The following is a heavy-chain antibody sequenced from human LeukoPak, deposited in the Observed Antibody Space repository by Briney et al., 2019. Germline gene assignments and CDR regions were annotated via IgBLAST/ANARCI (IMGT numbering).Heavy chain of an antibody. J-gene: IGHJ6*02. CDR2: INADGTIA. CDR1: GFSFSGYW. V-gene: IGHV3-74*01. CDR3: ARALYCSGGSCLPYYYYGMDV. Sequence: PGGSLRLSCAASGFSFSGYWMHWVRQAPGKGLVWVSRINADGTIATYADSVEGRFTISRDNAKNTLYLQMNSLRAEDTAVYYCARALYCSGGSCLPYYYYGMDVWGQGTTVTVSS. D-gene: IGHD2-15*01.